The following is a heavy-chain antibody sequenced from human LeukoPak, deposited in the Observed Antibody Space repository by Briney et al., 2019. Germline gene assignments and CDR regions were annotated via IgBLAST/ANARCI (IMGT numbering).Heavy chain of an antibody. Sequence: GGSLRLSCAASGFTFKSYPMHWIRQTPGKGPEWVAAISFDGSNKYYADSVQGRFTLSRDNSNNTLYLQMNSLRAEDMAVYYYARDPGNKQLSPFDYLGQGTLVTVSS. CDR3: ARDPGNKQLSPFDY. CDR1: GFTFKSYP. D-gene: IGHD3-10*01. V-gene: IGHV3-30*01. J-gene: IGHJ4*02. CDR2: ISFDGSNK.